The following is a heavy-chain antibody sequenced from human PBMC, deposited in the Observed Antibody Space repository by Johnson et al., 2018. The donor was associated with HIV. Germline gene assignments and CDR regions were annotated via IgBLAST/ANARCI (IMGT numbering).Heavy chain of an antibody. V-gene: IGHV3-7*01. CDR2: IKQDGSEK. CDR1: GFTFSSYW. CDR3: ARVPPGEIFVGTPEDV. J-gene: IGHJ3*01. Sequence: VTLVESGGGLVQPGGSLRLSCAASGFTFSSYWMSWVRQAPGKGLEWVANIKQDGSEKYYVDSVKGRFTISRDNAKNSLYLQMNSLRAEDTAVYYGARVPPGEIFVGTPEDVWGLGTMVTVSS. D-gene: IGHD3-10*01.